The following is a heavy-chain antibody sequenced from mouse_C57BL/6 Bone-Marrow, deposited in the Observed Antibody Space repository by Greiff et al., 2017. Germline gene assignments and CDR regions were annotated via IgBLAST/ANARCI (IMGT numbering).Heavy chain of an antibody. D-gene: IGHD2-4*01. V-gene: IGHV1-74*01. CDR1: GYTFTSYW. CDR2: IHPSDSDT. Sequence: QVQLKQSGAELVKPGASVKVSCKASGYTFTSYWMHWVKQRPGQGLEWIGRIHPSDSDTNYNQKFKGKATLTVDKSSSTAYMQLSSLTSEDSAVYYCAIVPYYDYDGFAYWGQGTLVTVSA. J-gene: IGHJ3*01. CDR3: AIVPYYDYDGFAY.